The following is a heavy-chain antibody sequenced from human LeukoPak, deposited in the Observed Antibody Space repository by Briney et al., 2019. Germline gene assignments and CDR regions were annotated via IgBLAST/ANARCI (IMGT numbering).Heavy chain of an antibody. CDR2: IKQDGSEK. D-gene: IGHD6-19*01. V-gene: IGHV3-7*01. CDR1: GFTFSSHW. Sequence: GGSLRLSCAASGFTFSSHWMSWVRQAPGKGLEWVANIKQDGSEKYYVDSVKGRFTISRDNAKNSLYLQMNSLRAEDTAVYYCARDRTIAVAGMGYYYYMDVWGKGTTVTVSS. J-gene: IGHJ6*03. CDR3: ARDRTIAVAGMGYYYYMDV.